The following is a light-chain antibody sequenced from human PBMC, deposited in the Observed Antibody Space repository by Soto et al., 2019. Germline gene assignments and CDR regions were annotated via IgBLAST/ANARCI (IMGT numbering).Light chain of an antibody. CDR2: GAS. CDR1: PSVSSSY. V-gene: IGKV3-20*01. J-gene: IGKJ4*01. CDR3: EQYDKSIT. Sequence: EIVLTQSPGTLSLSPGERATLSCRASPSVSSSYLAWYQQKPGQAPRLLIYGASSRATGIPDRFSGSGSGTYFTLTINRLEPEDFAVYYCEQYDKSITFGGGTKVEIK.